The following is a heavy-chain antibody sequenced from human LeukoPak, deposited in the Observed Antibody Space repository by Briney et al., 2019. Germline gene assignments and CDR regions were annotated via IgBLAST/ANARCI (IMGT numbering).Heavy chain of an antibody. CDR1: GYSISSGYY. CDR2: IYYSGTT. J-gene: IGHJ6*03. CDR3: VARNGDYSYMDV. V-gene: IGHV4-38-2*01. Sequence: SETLSLTCAVSGYSISSGYYWGWIRQPPGKGLEWIGSIYYSGTTYYNPSLKSRVTISVDASKNQFSLKLSSVTAADTAVYYCVARNGDYSYMDVWGKGTTVTVSS. D-gene: IGHD1-1*01.